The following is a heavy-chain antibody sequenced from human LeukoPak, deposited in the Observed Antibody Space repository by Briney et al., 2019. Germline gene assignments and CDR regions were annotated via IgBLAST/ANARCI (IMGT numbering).Heavy chain of an antibody. CDR1: GYTLTGYY. J-gene: IGHJ4*02. CDR2: INPNSGGT. CDR3: ARDRDGYSSLGFDY. D-gene: IGHD5-24*01. Sequence: ASVKVSCKASGYTLTGYYMHWVRQAPGQGLEWMGWINPNSGGTNYAQKFQGRVTMTRDTSISTAYMELSRLRSDDTAVYYCARDRDGYSSLGFDYWGQGTLVTVSS. V-gene: IGHV1-2*02.